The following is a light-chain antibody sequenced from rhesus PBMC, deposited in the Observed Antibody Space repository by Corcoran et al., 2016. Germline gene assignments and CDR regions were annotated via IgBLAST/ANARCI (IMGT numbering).Light chain of an antibody. CDR2: KAS. CDR1: EKVNNY. CDR3: QHGYGTPYS. V-gene: IGKV1-74*01. J-gene: IGKJ2*01. Sequence: DIQMTQSPSSLSASVGDRVTITCRASEKVNNYLTWYQQKPWKAPKLLIYKASTLQSGVPSRFRRSVSGTDYTFTISSLQPEDVATYYCQHGYGTPYSFGQGTKVEIK.